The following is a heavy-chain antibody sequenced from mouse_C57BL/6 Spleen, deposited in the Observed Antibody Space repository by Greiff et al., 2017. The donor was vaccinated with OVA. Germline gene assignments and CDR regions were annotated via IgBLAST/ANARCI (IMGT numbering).Heavy chain of an antibody. V-gene: IGHV1-22*01. CDR3: ARSRTTVVAYYFDY. Sequence: EVQLQQSGPELVKPGASVKMSCKASGYTFTDYNMHWVKQSPGKSLEWIGYINPNNGGTSYNQKFKGKATLTVNKSSSTAYMELRSLTSEESAVYYCARSRTTVVAYYFDYWGQGTTLTVSS. J-gene: IGHJ2*01. CDR1: GYTFTDYN. CDR2: INPNNGGT. D-gene: IGHD1-1*01.